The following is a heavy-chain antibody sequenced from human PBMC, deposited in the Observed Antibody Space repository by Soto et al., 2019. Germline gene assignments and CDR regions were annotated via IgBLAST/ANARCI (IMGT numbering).Heavy chain of an antibody. CDR2: ISAYNGNT. CDR1: GYTFTSYG. Sequence: ESLKISCKASGYTFTSYGISWVRQAPGQGLEWMGWISAYNGNTNYAQKLQGRVTMTTDTSTSTAYMELRSLRSDDTAVYYCARIPFPPEGYSSGWSDYWGQGTLVTVSS. CDR3: ARIPFPPEGYSSGWSDY. J-gene: IGHJ4*02. V-gene: IGHV1-18*01. D-gene: IGHD6-19*01.